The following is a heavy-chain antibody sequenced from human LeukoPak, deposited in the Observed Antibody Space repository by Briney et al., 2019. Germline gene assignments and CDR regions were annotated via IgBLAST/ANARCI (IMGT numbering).Heavy chain of an antibody. Sequence: GASMKVSCKASGYTFTSYDINWVRQATGQGLEWVGWMNPNSGNTGYAQKFQGRVTITRNTSISTAYMELSSLRSEDTAVYYCARVIKDVEDGYNWSPNWFDPWGQGTLVTVSS. J-gene: IGHJ5*02. D-gene: IGHD5-24*01. CDR3: ARVIKDVEDGYNWSPNWFDP. V-gene: IGHV1-8*03. CDR2: MNPNSGNT. CDR1: GYTFTSYD.